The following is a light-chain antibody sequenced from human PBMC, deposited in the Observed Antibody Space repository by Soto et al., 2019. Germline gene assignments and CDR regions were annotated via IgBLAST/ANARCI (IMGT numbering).Light chain of an antibody. Sequence: EIVLTQSPDTLSLSPGERATLSCRASQSVRSERLAWYQQKRGQAPTLLIYAASTRATGVPARFSGSGSGTEFTLTISSLQSEDFAVYYCQQNNNWPPITFGQGTRLGIK. CDR1: QSVRSER. V-gene: IGKV3-15*01. CDR2: AAS. CDR3: QQNNNWPPIT. J-gene: IGKJ5*01.